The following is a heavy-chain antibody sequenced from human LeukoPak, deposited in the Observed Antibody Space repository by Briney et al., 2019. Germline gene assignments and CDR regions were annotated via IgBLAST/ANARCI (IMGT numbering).Heavy chain of an antibody. CDR1: GGSISSSSYY. CDR3: ARLPTNSSGYPYTAYYFDY. D-gene: IGHD3-22*01. Sequence: SETLSLTCTVSGGSISSSSYYWGWIRQPPGKGLEWIGSIYYSGSTYYNPSLKSRVTISVDTSKNQFSLKLSSVTAADTAVYYCARLPTNSSGYPYTAYYFDYWGQGTLVTVSS. CDR2: IYYSGST. V-gene: IGHV4-39*01. J-gene: IGHJ4*02.